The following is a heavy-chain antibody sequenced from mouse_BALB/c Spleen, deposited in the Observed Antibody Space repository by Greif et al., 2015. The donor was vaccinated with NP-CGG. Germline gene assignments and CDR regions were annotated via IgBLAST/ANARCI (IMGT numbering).Heavy chain of an antibody. J-gene: IGHJ2*01. CDR3: ARRDSSGYGY. CDR2: INPSTGYT. CDR1: GYTFTSYW. D-gene: IGHD3-2*01. Sequence: LVESGAELAKPGASVKMSCKASGYTFTSYWMHWVKQRPGQGLEWIGYINPSTGYTEYNQKFKDKATLTADKSSSTAYMQLSSLTSEDSAVYYCARRDSSGYGYWGQGTTLTVSS. V-gene: IGHV1-7*01.